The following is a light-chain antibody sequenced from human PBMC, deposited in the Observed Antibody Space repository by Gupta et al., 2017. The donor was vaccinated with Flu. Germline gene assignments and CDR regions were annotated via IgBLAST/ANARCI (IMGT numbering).Light chain of an antibody. J-gene: IGLJ1*01. CDR3: TSSTTSSTLV. V-gene: IGLV2-14*01. CDR1: SSDVGGYND. CDR2: EVS. Sequence: QSALTQPASVSGSPGQSITISCTGTSSDVGGYNDVSWYQQPPGTAPKLIIYEVSNRPSGVSNRFSGSKSGNTASLTISGLQAEDEADYYCTSSTTSSTLVFGDGTKITVL.